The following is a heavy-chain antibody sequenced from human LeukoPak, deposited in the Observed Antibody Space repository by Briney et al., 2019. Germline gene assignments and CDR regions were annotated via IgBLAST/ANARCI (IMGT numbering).Heavy chain of an antibody. CDR1: GFTFSDYY. V-gene: IGHV3-11*06. J-gene: IGHJ4*02. CDR3: ARDSSGSEYYY. Sequence: GGSLRLSCAASGFTFSDYYMSWIRQAPGKGLEWVSYISSSSSYTNYADSVKGRFTISRDNAKNSLYLQMNSLRAEDTAVYYCARDSSGSEYYYWGQGTLVTVSS. CDR2: ISSSSSYT. D-gene: IGHD3-22*01.